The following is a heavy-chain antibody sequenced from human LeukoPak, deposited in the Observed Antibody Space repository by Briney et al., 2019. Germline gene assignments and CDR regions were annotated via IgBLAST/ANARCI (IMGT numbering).Heavy chain of an antibody. D-gene: IGHD2-2*01. CDR1: GFTFSLYA. V-gene: IGHV3-21*05. CDR3: ARDTFQPGLIDS. Sequence: PGGSLRLSCVASGFTFSLYAMNWVRQAPGKGLEWISYINDDSSDIHYAGSVRGRFTISRDDARKTLYLQLSSLRVEDTAVYYCARDTFQPGLIDSWGQGTLVTVSS. CDR2: INDDSSDI. J-gene: IGHJ4*02.